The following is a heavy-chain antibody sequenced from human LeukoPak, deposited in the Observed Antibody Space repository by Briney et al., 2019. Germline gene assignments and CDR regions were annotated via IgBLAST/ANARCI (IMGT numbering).Heavy chain of an antibody. CDR3: ARDGYGDYNAFDI. D-gene: IGHD4-17*01. V-gene: IGHV3-30*04. CDR2: ISYDGSNT. J-gene: IGHJ3*02. CDR1: GFTFSSYA. Sequence: GGSLRLSCAASGFTFSSYAMHWVRQAPGKGLEWVAVISYDGSNTYYADSVKGRFPISRDNSKTTLYLQMNSLRAEDTAVCYCARDGYGDYNAFDIWGQGTMVTVSS.